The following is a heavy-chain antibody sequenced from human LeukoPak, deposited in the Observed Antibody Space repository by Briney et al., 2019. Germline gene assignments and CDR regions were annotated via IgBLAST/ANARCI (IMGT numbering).Heavy chain of an antibody. Sequence: GGSLRLSCAASGFTFSSYSMNWVRQAPGKGLEWVSYISSSSSTIYYADSVKGRFTISRDNAKNSLYLQMNSLRAEDTAVYYCAKEGYPVAWYYYYGMDVWGQGTTVTVSS. D-gene: IGHD5-12*01. J-gene: IGHJ6*02. CDR2: ISSSSSTI. CDR3: AKEGYPVAWYYYYGMDV. CDR1: GFTFSSYS. V-gene: IGHV3-48*01.